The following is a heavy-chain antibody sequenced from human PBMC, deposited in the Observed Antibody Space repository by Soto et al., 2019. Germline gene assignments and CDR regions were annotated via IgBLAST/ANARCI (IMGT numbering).Heavy chain of an antibody. CDR2: INPNSGGT. V-gene: IGHV1-2*04. CDR3: ARERIQLWATNYYYYGKDV. Sequence: QVQLVQSGAEVKKPGASVKVSCKASGYTFTGYYMHWVRQAPGQGLEWMGWINPNSGGTNYAQKFQGWVTMTRDTSISTAYMELSRLRSDDTAVYYCARERIQLWATNYYYYGKDVWGQGTTVTVSS. J-gene: IGHJ6*02. D-gene: IGHD5-18*01. CDR1: GYTFTGYY.